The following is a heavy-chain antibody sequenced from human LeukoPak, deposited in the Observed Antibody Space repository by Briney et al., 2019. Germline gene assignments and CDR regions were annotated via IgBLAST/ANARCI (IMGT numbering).Heavy chain of an antibody. D-gene: IGHD2-8*01. V-gene: IGHV1-69*06. CDR3: ATDCVNGVCHVTDDPFET. J-gene: IGHJ3*02. CDR2: IIPIFTTP. CDR1: GGPSNNYP. Sequence: SVRVSCKTSGGPSNNYPISWVRQAPGQGLEWMGRIIPIFTTPTYGQKFRGRVTITVDKSTSITYMDLSGLRSEDTAVYYCATDCVNGVCHVTDDPFETWGQGTMVTVSS.